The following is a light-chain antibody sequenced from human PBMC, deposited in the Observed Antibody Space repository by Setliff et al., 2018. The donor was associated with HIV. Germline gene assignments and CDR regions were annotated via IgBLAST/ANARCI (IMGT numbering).Light chain of an antibody. CDR1: SNDVGRYDL. CDR3: CSNTGSNTFV. Sequence: QSVLTQPASVSGSPGQSITISCTGTSNDVGRYDLVSWYQQHPARAPKRIIYQATRRPSGASNRFSGSKSGNVASLTISGLQAEDEADYYCCSNTGSNTFVFGTGTKVTVL. CDR2: QAT. J-gene: IGLJ1*01. V-gene: IGLV2-23*01.